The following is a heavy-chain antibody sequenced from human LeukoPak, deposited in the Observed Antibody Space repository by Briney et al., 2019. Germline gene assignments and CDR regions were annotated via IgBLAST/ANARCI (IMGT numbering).Heavy chain of an antibody. D-gene: IGHD3-22*01. CDR3: ARIGLGGYYLY. CDR1: GGSISSYY. J-gene: IGHJ4*02. CDR2: IYYSGST. Sequence: PSETLSLTCTVSGGSISSYYWSWIRQPPGKGLEWIGYIYYSGSTNYNPSLKSRVTISVDTSKNQFSLKLSSVTAADTAVYYCARIGLGGYYLYWGQGTLVTVSS. V-gene: IGHV4-59*08.